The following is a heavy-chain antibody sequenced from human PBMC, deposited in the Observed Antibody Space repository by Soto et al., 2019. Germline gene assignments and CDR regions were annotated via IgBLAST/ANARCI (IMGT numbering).Heavy chain of an antibody. CDR3: SRDFASGGYDF. V-gene: IGHV3-53*01. D-gene: IGHD5-12*01. CDR1: GFSVSSTY. CDR2: LSDGGSS. J-gene: IGHJ4*02. Sequence: GGSLRLSCAASGFSVSSTYMSWVRQAPGKGLEWVSTLSDGGSSHYADSATGRFSVSRDNSKNTLYLQMSGLRADDTAIYYCSRDFASGGYDFRGQGTQVTVSS.